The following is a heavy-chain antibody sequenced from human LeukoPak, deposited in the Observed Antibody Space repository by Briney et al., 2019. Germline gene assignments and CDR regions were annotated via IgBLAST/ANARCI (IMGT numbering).Heavy chain of an antibody. J-gene: IGHJ4*02. Sequence: PSGTLSLTCTVPGGSVSSTTYYWSWIRQPPGKGLEWIASINYSGSTYYNPSLKSRVTISVDTSENQFSLKLSSVTAADTAVYYCARYVVYGSGKYYFDYWGQGTLVTVSS. CDR3: ARYVVYGSGKYYFDY. D-gene: IGHD3-10*01. CDR2: INYSGST. CDR1: GGSVSSTTYY. V-gene: IGHV4-39*01.